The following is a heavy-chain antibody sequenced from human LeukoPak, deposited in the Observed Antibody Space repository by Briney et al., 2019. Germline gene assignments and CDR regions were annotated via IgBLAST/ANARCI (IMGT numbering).Heavy chain of an antibody. D-gene: IGHD6-19*01. CDR3: ATNGWYCLDH. Sequence: SETLSLTCAVSGGSISSDNWWSWVRQPPGKGLEWIGEIYHSGSTNYNPSLQSRVTISVDKSNNHFSLRLTSVTAADTAVYYCATNGWYCLDHWGQGAVVTVSS. CDR2: IYHSGST. V-gene: IGHV4-4*02. CDR1: GGSISSDNW. J-gene: IGHJ1*01.